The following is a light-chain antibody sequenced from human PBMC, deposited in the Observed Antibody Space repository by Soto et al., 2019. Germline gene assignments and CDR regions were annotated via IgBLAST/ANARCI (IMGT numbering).Light chain of an antibody. Sequence: QSVLTQPPSVSGAPGQRVTISCTGSSSNIGAGYDVHWYQQLPGTAPKLLIYGNINRPSGVPDRFSGSKSGTSASLAITGLQAEDEADYYCQSYDSSLSGSNWVFGGGTKLTVL. CDR3: QSYDSSLSGSNWV. CDR1: SSNIGAGYD. J-gene: IGLJ3*02. CDR2: GNI. V-gene: IGLV1-40*01.